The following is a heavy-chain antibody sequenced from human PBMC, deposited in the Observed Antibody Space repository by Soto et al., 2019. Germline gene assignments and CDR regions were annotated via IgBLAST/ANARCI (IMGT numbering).Heavy chain of an antibody. Sequence: ASVKVSCKASGYTFTSYAMHWVRQAPGQRLEWMGWINAGNGNTKYSQKFQGRVTITRDTSASTAYMELSSLRSEDTAVYYCARGAQPNPGGYSYGYYFDYWGQGTLVTVS. J-gene: IGHJ4*02. D-gene: IGHD5-18*01. V-gene: IGHV1-3*01. CDR1: GYTFTSYA. CDR3: ARGAQPNPGGYSYGYYFDY. CDR2: INAGNGNT.